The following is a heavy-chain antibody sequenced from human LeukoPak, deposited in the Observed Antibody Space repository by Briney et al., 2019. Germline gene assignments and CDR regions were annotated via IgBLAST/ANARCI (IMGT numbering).Heavy chain of an antibody. D-gene: IGHD5-24*01. CDR2: IYPGDSDT. Sequence: GESLKISCKGSGYSFTSYWIGWVRQMPGKGLEWMGIIYPGDSDTRYSPSFQGQVTISADKSISTAYLQWSSLKASDTAMYYCARPNRDGYNLGGWYYFDYWGQGTLVTVSS. V-gene: IGHV5-51*01. CDR3: ARPNRDGYNLGGWYYFDY. CDR1: GYSFTSYW. J-gene: IGHJ4*02.